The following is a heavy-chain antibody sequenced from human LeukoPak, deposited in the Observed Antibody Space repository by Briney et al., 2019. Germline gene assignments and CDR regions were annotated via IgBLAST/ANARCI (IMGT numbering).Heavy chain of an antibody. J-gene: IGHJ3*01. V-gene: IGHV3-23*01. D-gene: IGHD2-2*01. CDR1: GLIFSSYA. Sequence: GSLRLSCAASGLIFSSYAMTWVRQAPGKGLEWVSSFGLYGGTTHYADSVKGRFTISRDNSKNTLYLQMTSLRADDTAVYYCVKDSSTTSWYFAFDVWGQGTMVAVSS. CDR2: FGLYGGTT. CDR3: VKDSSTTSWYFAFDV.